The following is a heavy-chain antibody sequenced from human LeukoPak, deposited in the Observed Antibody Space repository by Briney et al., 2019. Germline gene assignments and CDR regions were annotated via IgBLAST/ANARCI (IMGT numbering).Heavy chain of an antibody. V-gene: IGHV3-7*01. CDR3: ARPREKAFDI. CDR2: IKQDGSEQ. J-gene: IGHJ3*02. Sequence: GGSLRPSCAASGFTFSSYWMNWVRQAPGKGLEWVANIKQDGSEQYYVDSVKGRFTISRDNAKNSLYLQMNSLRAEDTAVYYCARPREKAFDIWGQGTMVTVSS. CDR1: GFTFSSYW.